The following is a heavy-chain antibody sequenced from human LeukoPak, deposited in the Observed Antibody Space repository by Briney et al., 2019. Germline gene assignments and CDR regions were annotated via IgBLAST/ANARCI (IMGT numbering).Heavy chain of an antibody. CDR3: ERRLAAAGAFDC. CDR2: INHSGST. D-gene: IGHD6-13*01. J-gene: IGHJ4*02. Sequence: SETLSLTCAVYGGSFSDYYWSWIRQSPGKGLEWIGEINHSGSTNYNPSLKSRVTISVDTSKNQFSLKLSSVTAADTAVYYCERRLAAAGAFDCWGQGTLVTVSS. V-gene: IGHV4-34*01. CDR1: GGSFSDYY.